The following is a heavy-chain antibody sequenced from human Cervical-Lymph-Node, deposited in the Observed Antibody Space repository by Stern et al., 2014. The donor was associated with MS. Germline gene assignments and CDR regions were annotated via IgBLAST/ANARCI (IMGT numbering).Heavy chain of an antibody. J-gene: IGHJ3*02. D-gene: IGHD1-26*01. CDR3: ARKLNRGSYYDVFDI. CDR2: VSYSGST. CDR1: GGSIRDYY. V-gene: IGHV4-59*12. Sequence: QVQLQESGPGLVKPSETLSLTCIVSGGSIRDYYWSWIRQPPGKGLEWIGYVSYSGSTNYNPSLMSRGPISVDTSQNQFSLRLISVTAADTAVYYCARKLNRGSYYDVFDIWGQGTMVTVSS.